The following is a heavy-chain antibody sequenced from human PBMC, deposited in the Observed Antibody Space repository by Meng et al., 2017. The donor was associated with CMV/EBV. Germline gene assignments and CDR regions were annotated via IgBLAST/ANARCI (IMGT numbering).Heavy chain of an antibody. Sequence: LSLTCAASGFTFSSSAMHWVRQAPGKGLEYVSAISSNGGSTYYADSVKGRFTISRDNSKNTLYLQMGSLRAEDMAVYYCASGLYSSPAYYYYGMDVWGQGTTVTVSS. CDR3: ASGLYSSPAYYYYGMDV. D-gene: IGHD6-13*01. V-gene: IGHV3-64*02. CDR2: ISSNGGST. J-gene: IGHJ6*02. CDR1: GFTFSSSA.